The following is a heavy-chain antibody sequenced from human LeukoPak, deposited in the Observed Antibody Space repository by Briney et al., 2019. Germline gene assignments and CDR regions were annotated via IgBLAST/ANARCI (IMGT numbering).Heavy chain of an antibody. CDR3: ARAFDFDY. J-gene: IGHJ4*02. CDR1: GGSISSSSYY. Sequence: SETLSLTRTVSGGSISSSSYYWGWIRQPPGKGLEWIGSIYYSGSTYYNPSLKSRVTMSVDTSKNQFSLKLSSVTAADTAVYYCARAFDFDYWGQGTLVTVSS. V-gene: IGHV4-39*07. CDR2: IYYSGST. D-gene: IGHD3-10*01.